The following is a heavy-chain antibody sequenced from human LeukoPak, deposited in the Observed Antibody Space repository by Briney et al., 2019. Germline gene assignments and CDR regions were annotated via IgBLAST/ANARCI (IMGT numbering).Heavy chain of an antibody. J-gene: IGHJ4*02. CDR3: AKAGMEDHWGSGGYREYYFDY. D-gene: IGHD3-10*01. CDR1: GFTFSSYA. V-gene: IGHV3-23*01. CDR2: ISGSGGST. Sequence: GGSLRLSCAASGFTFSSYAMSWVRQAPGKGLEWVSAISGSGGSTYYADSVKGRFTISRDNSKNTLYLQMNSLRAEDTAVYYCAKAGMEDHWGSGGYREYYFDYWGQGTLVTVSS.